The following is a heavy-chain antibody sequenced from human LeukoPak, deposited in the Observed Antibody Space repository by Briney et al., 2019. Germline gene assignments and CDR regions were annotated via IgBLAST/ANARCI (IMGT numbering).Heavy chain of an antibody. V-gene: IGHV1-69*13. D-gene: IGHD4-11*01. CDR1: GSTFSSYA. J-gene: IGHJ6*03. CDR3: ARYYSDYYYMDV. Sequence: GASVKVSCKASGSTFSSYAISWVRQAPGQGLEWMGGLIPIFGTANYAQKFQGRVTITADESTSTAYMELSSLRSEDTAVYYCARYYSDYYYMDVWGKGTTVTVSS. CDR2: LIPIFGTA.